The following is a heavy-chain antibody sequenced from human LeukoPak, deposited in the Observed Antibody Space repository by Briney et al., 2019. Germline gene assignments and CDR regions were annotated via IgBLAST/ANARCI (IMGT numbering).Heavy chain of an antibody. CDR1: GGSIRSDDFY. D-gene: IGHD6-19*01. CDR2: IYHSGTA. V-gene: IGHV4-30-4*01. CDR3: ARGYSSGWGYAFHI. Sequence: SETLSLTCTVSGGSIRSDDFYWNWIRQPPGKGLEWVGNIYHSGTAYYKTSLKSRVTISLDTAKNQFSLKVRSVTAADTAVYYCARGYSSGWGYAFHIWGQGTMVTVSS. J-gene: IGHJ3*02.